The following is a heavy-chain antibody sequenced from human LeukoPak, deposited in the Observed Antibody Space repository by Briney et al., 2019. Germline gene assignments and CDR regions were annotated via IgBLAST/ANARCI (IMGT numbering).Heavy chain of an antibody. CDR1: GGTFSSYA. D-gene: IGHD5-18*01. V-gene: IGHV1-69*13. CDR2: IIPIFGTA. J-gene: IGHJ4*02. CDR3: ARGGTDGTWIQLWLKYYFDY. Sequence: GASVKVSCKASGGTFSSYAISWVRQAPGQGLEWMGGIIPIFGTANYAQKFQGRVMITADESTSTAYMELSSLRSEDTAVYYCARGGTDGTWIQLWLKYYFDYWGQGTLVTVSS.